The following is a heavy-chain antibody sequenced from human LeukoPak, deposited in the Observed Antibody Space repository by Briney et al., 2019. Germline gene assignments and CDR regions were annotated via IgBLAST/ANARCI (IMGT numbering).Heavy chain of an antibody. Sequence: TGGSLRLSCAASGFTVSSNYMSWVRQAPGKGLEWVGRIKSKADGETTDYVAPVKGRFTISRDDSNNMVYLQMNSLKIEDTAVYYCAIDEPNYAPYDFDYWGQGTLVTVSS. CDR1: GFTVSSNY. J-gene: IGHJ4*02. D-gene: IGHD4/OR15-4a*01. CDR3: AIDEPNYAPYDFDY. CDR2: IKSKADGETT. V-gene: IGHV3-15*01.